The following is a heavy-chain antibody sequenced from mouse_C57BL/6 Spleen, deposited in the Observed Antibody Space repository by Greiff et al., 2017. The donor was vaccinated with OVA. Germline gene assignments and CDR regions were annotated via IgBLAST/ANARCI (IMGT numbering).Heavy chain of an antibody. V-gene: IGHV5-6*01. Sequence: EVQRVESGGDLVKPGGSLKLSCAASGFTFSSYGMSWVRQTPDKRLEWVATISSGGSYTYYPDSVKGRFTISRDNAKNTLYLQMSSLKSGDTGMYDCARREIGWAVWCAYGGQGTLVTVSA. CDR2: ISSGGSYT. CDR3: ARREIGWAVWCAY. J-gene: IGHJ3*01. CDR1: GFTFSSYG. D-gene: IGHD2-14*01.